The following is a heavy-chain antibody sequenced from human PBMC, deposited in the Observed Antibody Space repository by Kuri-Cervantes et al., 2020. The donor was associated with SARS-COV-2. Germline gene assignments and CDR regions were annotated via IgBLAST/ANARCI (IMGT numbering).Heavy chain of an antibody. D-gene: IGHD6-19*01. CDR2: INPNSGGT. J-gene: IGHJ6*03. CDR3: ARDRLTAVAGTGYYYMDV. CDR1: GYTFTGYY. V-gene: IGHV1-2*02. Sequence: ASVKVSCKASGYTFTGYYMHWVRQAPGQGLEWMGWINPNSGGTNYAQKFQGRVTMTRDTSISTAYMELSSLGSEDTAVYYCARDRLTAVAGTGYYYMDVWGKGTTVTVSS.